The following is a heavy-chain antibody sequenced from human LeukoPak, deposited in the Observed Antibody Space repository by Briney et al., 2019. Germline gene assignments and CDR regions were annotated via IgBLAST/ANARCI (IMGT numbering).Heavy chain of an antibody. Sequence: GGSLRLSCAASGFTFSSYWMSWGRQVPGKGLGWVANIKQDGSEKYYVNTVKGRFTISRDNPKNPLYLQMNSLRAEDTDVYYCARGNSYGGNDYWGQGTLVTVSS. D-gene: IGHD5-18*01. CDR3: ARGNSYGGNDY. CDR2: IKQDGSEK. CDR1: GFTFSSYW. V-gene: IGHV3-7*03. J-gene: IGHJ4*02.